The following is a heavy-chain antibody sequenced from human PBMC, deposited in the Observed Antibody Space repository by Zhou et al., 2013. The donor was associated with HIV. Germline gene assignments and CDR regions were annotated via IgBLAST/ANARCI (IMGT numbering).Heavy chain of an antibody. Sequence: QVQLVQSGAEVKKPGASVKVSCKASGYTFTSYAMHWVRQAPGQRLEWMGWINAGNGNTKYSQKFQGRVTITRDTSASTAYMELSSLRSEDTAVYYCARRGGGWLAPYSFDYVGPGNPGHRLL. D-gene: IGHD5-12*01. V-gene: IGHV1-3*01. CDR2: INAGNGNT. J-gene: IGHJ4*02. CDR3: ARRGGGWLAPYSFDY. CDR1: GYTFTSYA.